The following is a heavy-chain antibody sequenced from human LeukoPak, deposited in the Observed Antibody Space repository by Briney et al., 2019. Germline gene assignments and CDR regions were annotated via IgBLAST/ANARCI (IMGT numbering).Heavy chain of an antibody. CDR2: IYPGDSDT. J-gene: IGHJ4*02. CDR3: ARRGEVAGVLFDY. Sequence: GESLKISCKGSGYSFTSYWIGWVRHMPGKGLEWIGIIYPGDSDTTYSPSFQGQVNLSAHKSISTPYLQWSSLTASDPAMYYCARRGEVAGVLFDYWGQGKLVTVSS. V-gene: IGHV5-51*01. CDR1: GYSFTSYW. D-gene: IGHD6-19*01.